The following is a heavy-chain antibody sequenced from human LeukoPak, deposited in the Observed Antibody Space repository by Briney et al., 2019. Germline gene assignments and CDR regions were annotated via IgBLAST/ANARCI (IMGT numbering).Heavy chain of an antibody. Sequence: TLSLTCSVSDGSINSYYWNWIRRPPGKGLEWIGYIYYNGNTNYSPSLKSRVTMSVDTSKNLFSLKVSSVTAADTAVYYCARGRSNYYGMDVWGQGTTVTVSS. CDR2: IYYNGNT. CDR1: DGSINSYY. D-gene: IGHD1-26*01. J-gene: IGHJ6*02. CDR3: ARGRSNYYGMDV. V-gene: IGHV4-59*01.